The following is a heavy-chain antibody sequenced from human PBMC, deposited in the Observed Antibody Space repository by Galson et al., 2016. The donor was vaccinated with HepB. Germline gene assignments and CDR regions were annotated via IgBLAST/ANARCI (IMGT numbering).Heavy chain of an antibody. CDR1: GFSLSTSGVG. Sequence: PALVKPTQTLTLTCTFSGFSLSTSGVGVGWIRQPPGKALEWLALIYWDDDKRYSPSLKRGLSITKDTSRNQVVLTMTNMDPADTGTYFCVRQLAPFTSAWFDHWGQGTQVTVSS. J-gene: IGHJ5*02. V-gene: IGHV2-5*04. D-gene: IGHD2-2*01. CDR2: IYWDDDK. CDR3: VRQLAPFTSAWFDH.